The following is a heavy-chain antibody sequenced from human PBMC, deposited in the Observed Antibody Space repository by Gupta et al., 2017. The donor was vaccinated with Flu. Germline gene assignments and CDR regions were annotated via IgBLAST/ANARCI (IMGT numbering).Heavy chain of an antibody. Sequence: QVQLVQSGAEVKKPGSSVKVSCKASAGTFSSYAISWVRQAPGQGLEWMGGIIPIFGTANYAQKFQGRGTRTADESTSTADMERSSLRSEDTAVYYCARGYCSGGSGYDHVGWYFDLGGRGTLVTVAS. D-gene: IGHD2-15*01. CDR1: AGTFSSYA. V-gene: IGHV1-69*01. J-gene: IGHJ2*01. CDR2: IIPIFGTA. CDR3: ARGYCSGGSGYDHVGWYFDL.